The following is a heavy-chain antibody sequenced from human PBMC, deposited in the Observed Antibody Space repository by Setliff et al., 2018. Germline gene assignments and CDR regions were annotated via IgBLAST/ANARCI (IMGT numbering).Heavy chain of an antibody. CDR2: IGTTGII. CDR3: ARGKTDLAY. D-gene: IGHD2-21*02. Sequence: GGSLRLSCAASGFTFSDYYMRWIRQTPGRGLEWISSIGTTGIINYADSVKGRFNISRDNVKNSLNLQMNSLRAEDTAVYYCARGKTDLAYWGQGTLVTVSS. V-gene: IGHV3-11*04. J-gene: IGHJ4*02. CDR1: GFTFSDYY.